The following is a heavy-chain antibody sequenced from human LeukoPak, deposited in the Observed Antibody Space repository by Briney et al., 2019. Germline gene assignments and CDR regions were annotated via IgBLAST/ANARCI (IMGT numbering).Heavy chain of an antibody. V-gene: IGHV1-69*01. CDR2: IIPIFGTA. D-gene: IGHD2-2*01. J-gene: IGHJ6*03. CDR3: ARSSPDIVVVPAAQVPYYYYYMDV. Sequence: SVKVSCKASGGTFSSYAISWVRQAPGQGLEWMGGIIPIFGTANYAQKFQGRATITADESTSTAYMELSSLRSEDTAVYYCARSSPDIVVVPAAQVPYYYYYMDVWGKGTTVTVSS. CDR1: GGTFSSYA.